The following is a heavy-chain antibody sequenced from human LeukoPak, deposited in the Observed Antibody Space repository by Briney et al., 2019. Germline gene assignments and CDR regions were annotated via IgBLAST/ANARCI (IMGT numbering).Heavy chain of an antibody. D-gene: IGHD3-22*01. CDR2: IWFDGKNE. V-gene: IGHV3-33*01. J-gene: IGHJ4*02. Sequence: PGVSLRLSCAASGFTFSSYGMHWVRQAPGKGLEWVADIWFDGKNEHFADSVKGRFTISRDNSKNTLYLQMNSLRAEDTALYYCARASRVPSYYDSSGYPAQIDYWGQGTLVTVSS. CDR3: ARASRVPSYYDSSGYPAQIDY. CDR1: GFTFSSYG.